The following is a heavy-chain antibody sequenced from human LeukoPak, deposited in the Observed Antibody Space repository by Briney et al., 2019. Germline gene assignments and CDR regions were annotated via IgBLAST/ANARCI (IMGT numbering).Heavy chain of an antibody. Sequence: GGSLRLSCAASGFTFSSFEMNWVRRAPGKGLEWISYISSGTTIYYADSVKGRFTISRDNAKNSLYLQMNSLRAEDTAVYYCAREDYGGLFDYWGQGTLVTVSS. V-gene: IGHV3-48*03. D-gene: IGHD4-23*01. CDR1: GFTFSSFE. J-gene: IGHJ4*02. CDR3: AREDYGGLFDY. CDR2: ISSGTTI.